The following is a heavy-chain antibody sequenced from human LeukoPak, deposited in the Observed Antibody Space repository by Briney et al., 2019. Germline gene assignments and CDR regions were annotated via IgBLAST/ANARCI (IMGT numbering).Heavy chain of an antibody. CDR1: GFIFSGSW. D-gene: IGHD1-26*01. CDR2: IKQDGSEI. V-gene: IGHV3-7*03. CDR3: ARDKVVGATIFDY. J-gene: IGHJ4*02. Sequence: GGSLRLSCTASGFIFSGSWMAWIRQAPGKGLEWVANIKQDGSEIYYVDSVKGRFTISRDNAKNSLYLQMNSLRAEDTAVYYCARDKVVGATIFDYWGQGTLVTVSS.